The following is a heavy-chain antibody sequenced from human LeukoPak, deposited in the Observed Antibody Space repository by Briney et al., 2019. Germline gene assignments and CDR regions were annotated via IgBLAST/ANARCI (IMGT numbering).Heavy chain of an antibody. CDR2: IYYSGST. Sequence: PSETLSLTCTVSGGSISSYYWSWIRQPPGKGLEWIGYIYYSGSTNYNPSLKSRVTISVDTSKNQFSLKLSSVTAADTAVYYCARKDPGIAAAGIGAFDIWGQGTMVTVSS. D-gene: IGHD6-13*01. V-gene: IGHV4-59*01. CDR3: ARKDPGIAAAGIGAFDI. J-gene: IGHJ3*02. CDR1: GGSISSYY.